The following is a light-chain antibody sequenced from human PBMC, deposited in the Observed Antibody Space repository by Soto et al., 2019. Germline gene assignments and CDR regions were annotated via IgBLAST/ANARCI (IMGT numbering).Light chain of an antibody. CDR2: GAS. CDR1: QSVSSSY. V-gene: IGKV3-20*01. CDR3: QQYGSSPLIT. J-gene: IGKJ2*01. Sequence: EIVLTQSPGTLSLSPGERVTLSCRASQSVSSSYLAWYQQKPGQAPRLLIYGASSRATGIPDRFSGSGSGIDFTLTISRLEPEDFAVYYCQQYGSSPLITFGQGTKLEIK.